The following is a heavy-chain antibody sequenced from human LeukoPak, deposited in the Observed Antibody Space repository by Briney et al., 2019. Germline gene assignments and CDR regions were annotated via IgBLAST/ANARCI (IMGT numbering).Heavy chain of an antibody. J-gene: IGHJ4*02. V-gene: IGHV4-59*01. D-gene: IGHD3-3*01. CDR1: GGSISNYY. Sequence: SETLSLTCAVSGGSISNYYWSWIRQPPGKGLEWIGYMYYSRDTNYNPSLKSRVTISVDTSKNQFSLKLSSVTAADTAVYYCASSHPLGSNNDYYTPFDYWGQGILATVSS. CDR3: ASSHPLGSNNDYYTPFDY. CDR2: MYYSRDT.